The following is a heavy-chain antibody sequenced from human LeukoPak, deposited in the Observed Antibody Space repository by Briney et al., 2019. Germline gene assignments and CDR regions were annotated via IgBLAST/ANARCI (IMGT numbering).Heavy chain of an antibody. J-gene: IGHJ4*02. CDR1: GGSISSGSYY. CDR2: IYTSGST. Sequence: SQTLSLTCTVSGGSISSGSYYWSWIRQPAGKGLEWIGRIYTSGSTDYNPSLKSRVTISVDTSKNQFSLKLSSVTAADTAVYYCARENILTGCFDYWGQGTLVTVSS. D-gene: IGHD3-9*01. V-gene: IGHV4-61*02. CDR3: ARENILTGCFDY.